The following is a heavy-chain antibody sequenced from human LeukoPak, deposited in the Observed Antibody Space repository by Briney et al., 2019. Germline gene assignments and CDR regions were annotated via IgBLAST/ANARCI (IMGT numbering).Heavy chain of an antibody. CDR1: GYTLTGYY. Sequence: GASVKVSCKASGYTLTGYYMHWVRQAPGQGLEWMGWINPNSGGTNYAQKFQGRVTMTRDTSISTAYMELSRLRSDDTAVYYCARVCLPSYYDSSGYWEYFQHWGQGTLVTVSS. CDR3: ARVCLPSYYDSSGYWEYFQH. J-gene: IGHJ1*01. CDR2: INPNSGGT. V-gene: IGHV1-2*02. D-gene: IGHD3-22*01.